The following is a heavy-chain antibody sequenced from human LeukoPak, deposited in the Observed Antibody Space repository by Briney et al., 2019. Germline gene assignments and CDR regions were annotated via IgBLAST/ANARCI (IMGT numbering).Heavy chain of an antibody. V-gene: IGHV1-2*02. D-gene: IGHD2-2*01. CDR2: INPNSGGT. Sequence: GASVKVSCKASGYTFTGYYMHWVRQAPGQGLEWMGWINPNSGGTNYAQKLQGRVTMTTDTSTSTAYMELRSLRSDDTAVYYCARDSPGGYCSSTSCSPFDYWGQGTLVTVSS. J-gene: IGHJ4*02. CDR1: GYTFTGYY. CDR3: ARDSPGGYCSSTSCSPFDY.